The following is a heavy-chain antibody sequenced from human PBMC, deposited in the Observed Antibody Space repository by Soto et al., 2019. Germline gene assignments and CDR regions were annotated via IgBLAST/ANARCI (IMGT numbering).Heavy chain of an antibody. CDR2: IIPILDVA. D-gene: IGHD6-19*01. Sequence: QVQLVQSGAEVKRPGSSVKVSCQTSGGTFRTYTINWVRQAPGQGLEWMGRIIPILDVANYAQKFQGRVTITAEKSTSTAHRELRSLRSGDTAVYYCARSIQDDIGVAGTKDIWFDPWGQGTLVTVSS. CDR1: GGTFRTYT. V-gene: IGHV1-69*02. CDR3: ARSIQDDIGVAGTKDIWFDP. J-gene: IGHJ5*02.